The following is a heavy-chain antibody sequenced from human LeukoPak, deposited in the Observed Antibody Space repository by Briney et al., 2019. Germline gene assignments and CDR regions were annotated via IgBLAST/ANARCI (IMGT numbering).Heavy chain of an antibody. J-gene: IGHJ6*03. CDR1: GFAFSSYS. Sequence: GGSLRLSCAASGFAFSSYSMNWVRQAPGKGLEWFSSISSSSSYIYYADSVKGRFTISRDNAKNSLYLQMNSLRAEDTAVYYCARDRKSPYYYYYMDVWGKGTTVTVSS. CDR2: ISSSSSYI. CDR3: ARDRKSPYYYYYMDV. V-gene: IGHV3-21*01.